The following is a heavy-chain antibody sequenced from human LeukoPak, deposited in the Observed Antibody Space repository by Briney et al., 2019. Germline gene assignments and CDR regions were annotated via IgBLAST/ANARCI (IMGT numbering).Heavy chain of an antibody. CDR1: GFTFSNYA. CDR3: AKSMDILTGYLWSLDY. D-gene: IGHD3-9*01. V-gene: IGHV3-30*04. Sequence: GGSLRLSCAASGFTFSNYAMHWVRQAPGKGLEWVAVISYDGSNKYYADSVKGRFTISRDNSKNTLYLQMNSLRAEDTAVYYCAKSMDILTGYLWSLDYWGQGTLVTVSS. CDR2: ISYDGSNK. J-gene: IGHJ4*02.